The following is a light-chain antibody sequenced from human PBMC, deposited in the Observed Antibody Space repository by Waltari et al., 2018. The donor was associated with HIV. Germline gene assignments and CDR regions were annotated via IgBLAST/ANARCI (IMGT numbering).Light chain of an antibody. CDR1: SSNIGSTT. CDR3: AAWDDSLNGVV. CDR2: SNN. V-gene: IGLV1-44*01. J-gene: IGLJ2*01. Sequence: QSVLTQPPSASGTPGQRVTIPCSGRSSNIGSTTVNWYQQLPGTAPKLRIYSNNQRPSGVPDRFSGSKSGTSASLAISGLQSEDEADYYCAAWDDSLNGVVFGGGTKLTVL.